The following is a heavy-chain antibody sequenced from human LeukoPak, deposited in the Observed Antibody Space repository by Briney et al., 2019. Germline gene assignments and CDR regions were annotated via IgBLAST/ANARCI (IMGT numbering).Heavy chain of an antibody. V-gene: IGHV4-59*11. Sequence: KTSETLSLTCTVSGGSISSHYWSWIRQPPGKGLEWIGYIFYSGNTNYNPSLKSRVTISVDTSKNQFSLMLSSVTAADTAVYYCAREGYCSSTSCRENYMDVWGKGTTVTVSS. CDR1: GGSISSHY. J-gene: IGHJ6*03. CDR3: AREGYCSSTSCRENYMDV. CDR2: IFYSGNT. D-gene: IGHD2-2*01.